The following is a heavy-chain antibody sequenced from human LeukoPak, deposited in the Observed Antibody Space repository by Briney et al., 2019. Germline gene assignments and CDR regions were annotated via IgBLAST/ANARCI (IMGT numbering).Heavy chain of an antibody. CDR1: GYTFTSYD. D-gene: IGHD3-22*01. J-gene: IGHJ5*02. V-gene: IGHV1-8*01. CDR2: MNPNSGNT. CDR3: ATVGYYDSSGYTTRQSNWFDP. Sequence: ASVKVSCKASGYTFTSYDINWVRQATGQGLEWMGWMNPNSGNTGYAQKFQGRVTMTRNTSISTAYMELSSLRSEDTAVYYCATVGYYDSSGYTTRQSNWFDPWGQGTLVTVSS.